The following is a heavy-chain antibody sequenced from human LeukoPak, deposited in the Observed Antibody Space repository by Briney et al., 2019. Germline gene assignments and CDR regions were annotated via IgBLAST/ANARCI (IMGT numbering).Heavy chain of an antibody. J-gene: IGHJ4*02. CDR3: TRVSSWKGIDY. Sequence: PGGSLRLSCAASGFTFSNAWMSWVRQAPGKGLEWVGRIRSKTDGGTTDYAAPVKGRFTISRDDSKSIAYLQMNSLKTEDTAVYYCTRVSSWKGIDYWGQGTLVTVSS. V-gene: IGHV3-15*01. CDR1: GFTFSNAW. CDR2: IRSKTDGGTT. D-gene: IGHD6-13*01.